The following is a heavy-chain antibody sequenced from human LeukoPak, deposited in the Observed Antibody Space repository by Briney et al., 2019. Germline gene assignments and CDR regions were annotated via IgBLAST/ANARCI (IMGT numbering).Heavy chain of an antibody. CDR2: IYYSGST. CDR1: GGSISSGDYY. V-gene: IGHV4-30-4*01. D-gene: IGHD5-18*01. CDR3: ARENIQLWSNFDY. J-gene: IGHJ4*02. Sequence: SQTLSLTCTVSGGSISSGDYYWSWIRQPPGTGLEWIGYIYYSGSTYYNPSLKSRVTISVDTSKNQFSLKLSSVTAADTAVYYCARENIQLWSNFDYWGQGTLVTVSS.